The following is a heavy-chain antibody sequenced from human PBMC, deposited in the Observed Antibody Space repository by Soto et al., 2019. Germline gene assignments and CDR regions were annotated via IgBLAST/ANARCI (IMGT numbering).Heavy chain of an antibody. CDR1: GYTFTSYG. CDR3: ARYRSDSGDYGDFSAY. Sequence: QVQLVQSGAEVKKPGASVKVSCKASGYTFTSYGISWVRQSPGQGLEWMGWLRGYNGNTNYAQKLQGRVTMTTDTSTSTAYMELRSLRYDDTAVYYCARYRSDSGDYGDFSAYWGQGTLVTVSS. J-gene: IGHJ4*02. V-gene: IGHV1-18*01. CDR2: LRGYNGNT. D-gene: IGHD4-17*01.